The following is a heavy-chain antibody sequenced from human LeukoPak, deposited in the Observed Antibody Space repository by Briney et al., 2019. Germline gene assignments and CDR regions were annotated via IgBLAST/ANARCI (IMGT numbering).Heavy chain of an antibody. CDR2: ISGSGGST. V-gene: IGHV3-23*01. Sequence: GGSLRLSCAASGFTFSSYAMSWVRQAPGKGLEWVSAISGSGGSTYYADSVKGRFTISRDNSKNTLYLQMNSLRAEDTAVYYCAKKNYDHIVATIFSWGQGTLVTVSS. D-gene: IGHD5-12*01. J-gene: IGHJ4*02. CDR3: AKKNYDHIVATIFS. CDR1: GFTFSSYA.